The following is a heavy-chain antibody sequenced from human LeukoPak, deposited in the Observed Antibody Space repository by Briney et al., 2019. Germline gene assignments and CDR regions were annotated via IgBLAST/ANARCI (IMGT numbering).Heavy chain of an antibody. J-gene: IGHJ4*02. CDR1: GGSISSSSYY. CDR3: AVAVTTDGLLCLDY. D-gene: IGHD4-17*01. V-gene: IGHV4-39*01. CDR2: IYYSGST. Sequence: PSETLSLTCTVSGGSISSSSYYWGWIRQPPGKGLEWIGSIYYSGSTYYNPSLKSRVTISVDTSKNQFSLKLSSVTAADTAVYYCAVAVTTDGLLCLDYWGQGTLVTVSS.